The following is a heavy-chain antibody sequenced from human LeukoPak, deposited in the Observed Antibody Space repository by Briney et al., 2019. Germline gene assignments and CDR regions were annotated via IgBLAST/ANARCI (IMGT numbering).Heavy chain of an antibody. CDR3: ARRGWELFDYFDY. CDR1: GYMFTGYY. V-gene: IGHV1-2*02. Sequence: ASVKVSCKASGYMFTGYYMHWVRQAPGQGLEWMGWISPNSGGTSYGQKFQGRVTMTRDTSISTVYMKLSRLRSDDTAVYYCARRGWELFDYFDYWGQGTLVTVSS. CDR2: ISPNSGGT. J-gene: IGHJ4*02. D-gene: IGHD1-26*01.